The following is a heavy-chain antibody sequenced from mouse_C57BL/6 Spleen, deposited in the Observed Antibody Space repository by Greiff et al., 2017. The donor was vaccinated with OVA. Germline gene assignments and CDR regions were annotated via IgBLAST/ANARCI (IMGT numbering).Heavy chain of an antibody. CDR1: GYTFTSYW. V-gene: IGHV1-7*01. CDR2: INPSSGYT. CDR3: AKATVVATGYFDV. J-gene: IGHJ1*03. Sequence: QVQLQQSGAELAKPGASVKLSCKASGYTFTSYWMHWVKQRPGQGLEWIGYINPSSGYTKYNQKFKDKATLTADKSSSTAYMQLSSLTYEDSAVXYCAKATVVATGYFDVWGTGTTVTVSS. D-gene: IGHD1-1*01.